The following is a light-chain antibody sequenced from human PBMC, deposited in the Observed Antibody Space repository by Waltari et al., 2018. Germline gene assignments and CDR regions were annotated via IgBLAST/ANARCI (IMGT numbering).Light chain of an antibody. Sequence: EIVLTQSPGPLSLSPGERATLSCRASQSFSSSYLAWYQQKPGQAPRVLIYGASTRATGVPDRFSGSGSGTDFTLTISRLEPEDFAVYYCHQYVSSPSTFGGGTKVEIK. J-gene: IGKJ4*01. V-gene: IGKV3-20*01. CDR1: QSFSSSY. CDR2: GAS. CDR3: HQYVSSPST.